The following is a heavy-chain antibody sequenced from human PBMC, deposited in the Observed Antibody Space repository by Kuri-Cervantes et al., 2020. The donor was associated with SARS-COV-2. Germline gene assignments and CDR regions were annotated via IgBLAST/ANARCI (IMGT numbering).Heavy chain of an antibody. CDR2: ISSNGGST. Sequence: GGSLRLSCAASGFTFSSYAMSWVRQAPGKGLDYVSAISSNGGSTYYANSVKGRFTISRDNSKNTLYLQMGSLRAEDMAVYYCARGTAALDYWGQGTLVTVSS. CDR3: ARGTAALDY. D-gene: IGHD2-2*01. J-gene: IGHJ4*02. V-gene: IGHV3-64*01. CDR1: GFTFSSYA.